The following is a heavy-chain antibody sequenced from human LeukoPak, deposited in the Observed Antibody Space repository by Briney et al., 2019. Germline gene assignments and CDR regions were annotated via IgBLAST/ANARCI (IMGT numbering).Heavy chain of an antibody. J-gene: IGHJ4*02. V-gene: IGHV4-39*01. CDR3: ARQVYDGSGSRLGYFDY. D-gene: IGHD3-22*01. Sequence: SETLSLTCTVSGGSISSSSYYWGWIRQPPGKGLEWIGSIYYSGSTYYNPSLKSRVTISVDTSKNQFSLKLSSVTAADTAVYYCARQVYDGSGSRLGYFDYWGQGTLVTVSS. CDR2: IYYSGST. CDR1: GGSISSSSYY.